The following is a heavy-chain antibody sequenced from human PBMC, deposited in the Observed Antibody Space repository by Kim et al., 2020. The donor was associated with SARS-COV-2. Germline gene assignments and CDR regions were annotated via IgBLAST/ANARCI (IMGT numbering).Heavy chain of an antibody. CDR3: AKVMFGGREIAYYFDY. D-gene: IGHD3-10*02. CDR1: GFTFSSYG. CDR2: ISYDGSNK. Sequence: GGSLRLSCAASGFTFSSYGMHWVRQAPGKGLEWVAVISYDGSNKYYADSVKGRFTISRDNSKNTLYLQMNSLRAEDTAVYYCAKVMFGGREIAYYFDYWGQGTLVTVSS. J-gene: IGHJ4*02. V-gene: IGHV3-30*18.